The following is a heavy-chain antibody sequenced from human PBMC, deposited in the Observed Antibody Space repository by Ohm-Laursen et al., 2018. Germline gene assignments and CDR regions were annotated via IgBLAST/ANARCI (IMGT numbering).Heavy chain of an antibody. CDR3: TKGKYEGVRGPGDY. D-gene: IGHD2-8*01. J-gene: IGHJ4*02. CDR1: GGSIDSYY. V-gene: IGHV4-59*08. CDR2: VYYTGST. Sequence: LSLTWTVSGGSIDSYYWTWIRQSPGKGLEWIGYVYYTGSTKYNPSLESRVTISVDTSKNQVSLEVSSVTAADTAVYYCTKGKYEGVRGPGDYWGQGTLVTVSS.